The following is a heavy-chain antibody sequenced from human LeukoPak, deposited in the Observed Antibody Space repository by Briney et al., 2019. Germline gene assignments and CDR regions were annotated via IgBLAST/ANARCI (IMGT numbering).Heavy chain of an antibody. V-gene: IGHV3-53*01. CDR2: IYSGGST. CDR3: AQRGVFWSGSP. J-gene: IGHJ5*02. D-gene: IGHD3-3*01. Sequence: GSLRLSCAASGFTVSSNYMSWVRQAPGKGLEWVSVIYSGGSTYYADSVKGRFTISRDNSKSTLYIQMNSLRAEDTAVYYCAQRGVFWSGSPWGQGTLVTVSS. CDR1: GFTVSSNY.